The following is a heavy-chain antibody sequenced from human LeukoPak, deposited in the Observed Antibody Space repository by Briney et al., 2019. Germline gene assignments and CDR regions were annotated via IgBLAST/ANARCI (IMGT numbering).Heavy chain of an antibody. D-gene: IGHD3/OR15-3a*01. CDR2: IYNSGNI. V-gene: IGHV4-4*07. CDR1: GGSISSYY. J-gene: IGHJ6*02. Sequence: SETLSLTCTVSGGSISSYYWSWIRLPAGKGLEWIGRIYNSGNINYNPSLKSRVTMSVDTSKNQVSLRLSSVTAADTAVYYCARDDLPYSVHHGMDVWGQGTTVTVSS. CDR3: ARDDLPYSVHHGMDV.